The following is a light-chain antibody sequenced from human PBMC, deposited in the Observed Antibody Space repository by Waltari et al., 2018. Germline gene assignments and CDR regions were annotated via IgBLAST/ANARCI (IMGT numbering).Light chain of an antibody. J-gene: IGLJ2*01. CDR1: QLGDKY. V-gene: IGLV3-1*01. CDR2: QDS. CDR3: QAWDSSTVV. Sequence: SYELTQPPSVSVSPGQTASITRSGDQLGDKYACWYQKRPGQSPVLVIYQDSKRPSGIPERFSGSNSGNTATLTISGTQAMDEADYYCQAWDSSTVVFGGGTKLTVL.